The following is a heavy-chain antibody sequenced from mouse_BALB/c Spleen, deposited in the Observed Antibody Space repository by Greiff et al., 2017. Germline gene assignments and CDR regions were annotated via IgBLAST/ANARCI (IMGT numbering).Heavy chain of an antibody. J-gene: IGHJ4*01. CDR2: IDPANGNT. Sequence: EVQLQQSGAELVKPGASVKLSCTASGFNIKDTYMHWVKQRPEQGLEWIGRIDPANGNTKYDPKFQGKATITADTSSNTAYLQLSSLTSEDTAVYYCALTTVGYYYAMDYWGQGTSVTVSS. D-gene: IGHD1-1*01. V-gene: IGHV14-3*02. CDR3: ALTTVGYYYAMDY. CDR1: GFNIKDTY.